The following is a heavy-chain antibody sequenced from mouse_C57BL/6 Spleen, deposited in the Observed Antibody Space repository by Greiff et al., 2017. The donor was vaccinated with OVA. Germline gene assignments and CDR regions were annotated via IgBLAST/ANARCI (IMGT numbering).Heavy chain of an antibody. CDR1: GYTFTDYY. CDR2: INPNNGGT. CDR3: ARWGLRPWFAY. Sequence: EVQLQQSGPELVKPRASVKISCKASGYTFTDYYMNWVKQSHGKSLEWIGDINPNNGGTSYNQKFKGKATLTVDKSSSTAYMELRSLTSEDSAVYYCARWGLRPWFAYWGQGTLVTVSA. J-gene: IGHJ3*01. D-gene: IGHD2-4*01. V-gene: IGHV1-26*01.